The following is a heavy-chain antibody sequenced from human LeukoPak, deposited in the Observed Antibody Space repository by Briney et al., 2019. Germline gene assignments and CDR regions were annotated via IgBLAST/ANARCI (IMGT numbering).Heavy chain of an antibody. J-gene: IGHJ5*02. CDR1: GFTFRSYW. D-gene: IGHD2-15*01. CDR3: ARWARYCSSGSCYSWFGP. CDR2: MKLDGSEE. V-gene: IGHV3-7*01. Sequence: GGSLRLSCAASGFTFRSYWMSWVRQAPGKGLEWVANMKLDGSEEYYVDSVKGRFTISSDNAKNSLYLQMNSLRVDDTAVYYCARWARYCSSGSCYSWFGPWGQGTLVTVSS.